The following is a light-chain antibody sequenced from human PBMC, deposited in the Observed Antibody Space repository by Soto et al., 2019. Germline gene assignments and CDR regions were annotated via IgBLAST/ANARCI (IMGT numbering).Light chain of an antibody. CDR1: NSNIGTGYD. CDR3: QSYDNSLSGFYV. J-gene: IGLJ1*01. CDR2: GNT. Sequence: QSVLTQPPSVSGAPGQRVTISCTGSNSNIGTGYDVHWYQQLPGTAPKLLIYGNTKRPSGVPDRISGSKSGTSASLAITGLQAEDEDDYYCQSYDNSLSGFYVFGNGTKVTV. V-gene: IGLV1-40*01.